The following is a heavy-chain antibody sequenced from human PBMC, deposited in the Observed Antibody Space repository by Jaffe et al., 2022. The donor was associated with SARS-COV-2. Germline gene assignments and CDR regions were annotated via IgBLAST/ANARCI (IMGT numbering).Heavy chain of an antibody. CDR2: IYSGGST. CDR3: ATTSGYYYDIPGY. Sequence: EVQLVETGGGLIQPGGSLRLSCAASGFTVSSNYMSWVRQAPGKGLEWVSVIYSGGSTYYADSVKGRFTISRDNSKNTLYLQMNSLRAEDTAVYYCATTSGYYYDIPGYWGQGTLVTVSS. CDR1: GFTVSSNY. D-gene: IGHD3-22*01. J-gene: IGHJ4*02. V-gene: IGHV3-53*02.